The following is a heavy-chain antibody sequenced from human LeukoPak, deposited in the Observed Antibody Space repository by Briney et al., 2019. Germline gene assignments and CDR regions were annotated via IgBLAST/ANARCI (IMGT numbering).Heavy chain of an antibody. J-gene: IGHJ4*02. CDR3: AKYYYDSYEGYYFDY. V-gene: IGHV1-2*02. CDR1: GYTFTGSY. D-gene: IGHD3-22*01. CDR2: INLNSGGT. Sequence: GASVKVSCKASGYTFTGSYMHWVRQAPGQGLEWMGWINLNSGGTNYAQKFQVRVTMTRDTSISTAYMELSRLKSDDTAFYYCAKYYYDSYEGYYFDYWGQGTLVTVSS.